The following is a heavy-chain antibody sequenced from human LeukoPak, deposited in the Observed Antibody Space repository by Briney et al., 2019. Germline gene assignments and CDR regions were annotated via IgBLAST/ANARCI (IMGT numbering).Heavy chain of an antibody. CDR2: IKQDGSEK. V-gene: IGHV3-7*01. CDR3: ARDYGDSSFSDY. Sequence: GGSLRLSCAASGFTFSGYEMSWVRQAPGKGLEWVANIKQDGSEKYYVDSVKGRFTISRDNAKNSLYLQMNSLRAEDTAVYYCARDYGDSSFSDYWGQGTLVTVSS. CDR1: GFTFSGYE. D-gene: IGHD4-17*01. J-gene: IGHJ4*02.